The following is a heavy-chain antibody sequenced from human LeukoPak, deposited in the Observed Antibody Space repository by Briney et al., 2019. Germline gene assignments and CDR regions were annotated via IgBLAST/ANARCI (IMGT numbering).Heavy chain of an antibody. CDR3: AKDKRVTAVAGETFDY. Sequence: PGGSLRLSCAASGFTFSSYWMSWVRQAPGKGLEWVANIKQDGSEKYYVDSVKGRFTISRDNAKNSLYLQMNSLRAEDTAVYYCAKDKRVTAVAGETFDYWGQGTLVTVSS. CDR2: IKQDGSEK. V-gene: IGHV3-7*01. D-gene: IGHD6-19*01. J-gene: IGHJ4*02. CDR1: GFTFSSYW.